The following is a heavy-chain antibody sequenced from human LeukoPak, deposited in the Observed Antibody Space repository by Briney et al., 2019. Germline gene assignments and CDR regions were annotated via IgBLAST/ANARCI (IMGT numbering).Heavy chain of an antibody. V-gene: IGHV1-69*06. Sequence: SVKVSCKASGGTFSSYAVSWVRLTPGQGLEWLGGIIPVFGTTTYAQKFQAKVTMTADKSTNTAYLEISSLTSDDTAVYYCARRGLVAGIYDLVYGFDIWGQGTMVTVSS. J-gene: IGHJ3*02. D-gene: IGHD3/OR15-3a*01. CDR3: ARRGLVAGIYDLVYGFDI. CDR1: GGTFSSYA. CDR2: IIPVFGTT.